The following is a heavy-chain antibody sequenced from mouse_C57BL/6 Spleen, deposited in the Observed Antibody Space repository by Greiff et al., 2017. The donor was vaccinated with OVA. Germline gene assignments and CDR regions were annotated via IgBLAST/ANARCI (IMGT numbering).Heavy chain of an antibody. CDR1: GYTFTTYP. D-gene: IGHD2-4*01. V-gene: IGHV1-47*01. J-gene: IGHJ3*01. CDR2: FHPYNDDT. CDR3: AGMGYDYGWFAY. Sequence: QVQLKESGAELVKPGASVKMSCKASGYTFTTYPIEWMKQNHGKSLEWIGNFHPYNDDTKYNEKFKGKATLTVEKSSSTVYLELSRLTSDDSAVYYCAGMGYDYGWFAYWGQGTLVTVSA.